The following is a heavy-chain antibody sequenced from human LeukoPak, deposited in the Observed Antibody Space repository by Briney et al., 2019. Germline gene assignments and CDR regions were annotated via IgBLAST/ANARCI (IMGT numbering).Heavy chain of an antibody. CDR2: IYHSGST. J-gene: IGHJ6*03. CDR1: GYSISSGYY. V-gene: IGHV4-38-2*02. D-gene: IGHD3-10*02. CDR3: ARVVRGSYYYYMDV. Sequence: SETLSLTCTVSGYSISSGYYWDWIRQPPGKGLEWIGSIYHSGSTYYNPSLKSRVTISVDTSKNQFSLKLSSVTAADTAVYYCARVVRGSYYYYMDVWGKGTTVTVSS.